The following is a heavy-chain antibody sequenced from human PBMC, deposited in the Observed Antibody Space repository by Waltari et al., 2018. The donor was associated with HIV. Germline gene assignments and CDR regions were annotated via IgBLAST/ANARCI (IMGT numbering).Heavy chain of an antibody. CDR2: ISDDGTNK. V-gene: IGHV3-30-3*01. CDR3: TRASAADLDF. CDR1: GFTFSSYA. D-gene: IGHD2-2*01. Sequence: QVQLVESGGGVVQPGRSLRLSCAASGFTFSSYAMHWVRQAPGEVLEWLAVISDDGTNKYYADSVKDRFIIYRDNSQNTLYLQMFSRRPEDTAVYYCTRASAADLDFWGQGTLVTVSS. J-gene: IGHJ4*02.